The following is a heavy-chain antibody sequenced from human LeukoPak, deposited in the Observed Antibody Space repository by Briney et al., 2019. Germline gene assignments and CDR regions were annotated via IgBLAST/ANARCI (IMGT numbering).Heavy chain of an antibody. CDR1: GFTVSSNY. J-gene: IGHJ4*02. D-gene: IGHD2-15*01. CDR2: IYSGGST. V-gene: IGHV3-53*01. Sequence: GGSLRLSCAASGFTVSSNYISWVRQAPGKGLECVSVIYSGGSTYYADSVKGRFTISRDNSKNTLYLQMNSLRAEDTAVYYCARLLGYCSGGSCSSEYWGQGTLVTVSS. CDR3: ARLLGYCSGGSCSSEY.